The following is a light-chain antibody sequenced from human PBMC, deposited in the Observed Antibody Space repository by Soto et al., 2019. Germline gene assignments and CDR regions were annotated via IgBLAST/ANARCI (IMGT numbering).Light chain of an antibody. J-gene: IGKJ1*01. CDR2: KAS. CDR3: QQYNSFPRT. Sequence: DIQMAQCPSTLSASVGDRVTITCRASQSMSSWLAWYQQKPGKAPKLLIYKASNLESGVPSRFSGSGSGTEFTLTISSLQPDDFATYYCQQYNSFPRTFGQGTKVEIK. V-gene: IGKV1-5*03. CDR1: QSMSSW.